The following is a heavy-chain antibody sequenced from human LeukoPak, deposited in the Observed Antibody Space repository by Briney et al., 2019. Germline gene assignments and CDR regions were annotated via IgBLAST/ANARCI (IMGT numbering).Heavy chain of an antibody. V-gene: IGHV3-11*01. J-gene: IGHJ4*02. Sequence: GGSLRLSCAASGFTFSDYYMSWIRQAPGKGLEWVSYISSSGTTIYYADSVKGRFTISRDNAKNSLYLQMNSLRAEDTAVYYCARRRDSGSLQHFDYWGQGTLVTVSS. D-gene: IGHD1-26*01. CDR1: GFTFSDYY. CDR2: ISSSGTTI. CDR3: ARRRDSGSLQHFDY.